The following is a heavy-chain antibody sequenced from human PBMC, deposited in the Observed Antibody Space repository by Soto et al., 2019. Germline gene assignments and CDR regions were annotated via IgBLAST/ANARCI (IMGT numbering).Heavy chain of an antibody. Sequence: QVQLQESGPGLVKPSQTLSLTCTVSGGSISTGGYYWTWIRQHPGKGLEWIGYIYYSGSTYYNPSLKSRVTRSVDASKNQFSLKLSSVTAADTAVYYCARGLSVTLCDNGGQGTLVTVSS. V-gene: IGHV4-31*03. D-gene: IGHD4-17*01. J-gene: IGHJ4*02. CDR2: IYYSGST. CDR3: ARGLSVTLCDN. CDR1: GGSISTGGYY.